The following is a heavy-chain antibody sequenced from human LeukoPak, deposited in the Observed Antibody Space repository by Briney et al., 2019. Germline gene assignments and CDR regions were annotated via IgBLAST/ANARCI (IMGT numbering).Heavy chain of an antibody. CDR3: ARGKLGYCSGGSCYNNWFDP. CDR1: GYTFTSYG. D-gene: IGHD2-15*01. Sequence: ASVKVSCKASGYTFTSYGISWVRQAPGQGLEWMGWISPYNANTNYAQKLQGRVTMTTDTSTSTAYMELSRLRSDDTAVYYCARGKLGYCSGGSCYNNWFDPWGQGTLVTVSS. J-gene: IGHJ5*02. V-gene: IGHV1-18*01. CDR2: ISPYNANT.